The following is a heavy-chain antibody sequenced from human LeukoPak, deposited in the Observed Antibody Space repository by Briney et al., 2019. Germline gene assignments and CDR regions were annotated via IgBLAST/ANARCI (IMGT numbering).Heavy chain of an antibody. D-gene: IGHD2-8*02. V-gene: IGHV3-23*01. CDR2: IFPSGVEI. Sequence: GGSLRLSCAASRFTFSTFAMIWVRQPPGKGLEWVSSIFPSGVEIHYTDSVRGRFTISRDNSKSTLSLQMNSLRAEDTAIYYCATYRQVLLPFESWGQGTLVTVSS. J-gene: IGHJ4*02. CDR1: RFTFSTFA. CDR3: ATYRQVLLPFES.